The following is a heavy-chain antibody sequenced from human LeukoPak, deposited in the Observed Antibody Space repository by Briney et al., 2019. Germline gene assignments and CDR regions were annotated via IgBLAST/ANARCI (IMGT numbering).Heavy chain of an antibody. CDR1: GGSTRSYY. D-gene: IGHD2-2*01. CDR2: IRGSENA. J-gene: IGHJ4*02. CDR3: ARGRVPGL. Sequence: SETLSLTCTVSGGSTRSYYWSWIRQPPGKGLEWIGYIRGSENADYIPSLKGRVSISLDTLKNQFSLRLSAVTPADTAVYYCARGRVPGLWGQGTLVTVSS. V-gene: IGHV4-59*01.